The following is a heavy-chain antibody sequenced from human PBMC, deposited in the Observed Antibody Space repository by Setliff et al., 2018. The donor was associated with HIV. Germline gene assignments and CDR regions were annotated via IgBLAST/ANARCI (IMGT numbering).Heavy chain of an antibody. J-gene: IGHJ4*02. CDR2: LYHSGTN. CDR1: GYSISSGYF. D-gene: IGHD5-12*01. V-gene: IGHV4-38-2*01. CDR3: ARQNSGYAPGPFDY. Sequence: SETLSLTCAVSGYSISSGYFWGWIRQPPGKGLEWIGSLYHSGTNFYNPSLKSRVTISLDTSTNRFSLNLNSVTAADTAIYYCARQNSGYAPGPFDYWGQGILVTVSS.